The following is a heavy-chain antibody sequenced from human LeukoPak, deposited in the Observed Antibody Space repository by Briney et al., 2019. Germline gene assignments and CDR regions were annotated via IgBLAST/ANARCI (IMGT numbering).Heavy chain of an antibody. V-gene: IGHV3-15*01. CDR2: IMSKSDGGTT. D-gene: IGHD1-26*01. Sequence: GGSLRLSCAASGITFSEAWLSWVRQAPGKGLGWVGRIMSKSDGGTTDYAAPVKGRFTISRDDSTNTLYLQMNSLKIEDTAVYYCSSGTPVDYWGQGTLVTVSS. CDR3: SSGTPVDY. J-gene: IGHJ4*02. CDR1: GITFSEAW.